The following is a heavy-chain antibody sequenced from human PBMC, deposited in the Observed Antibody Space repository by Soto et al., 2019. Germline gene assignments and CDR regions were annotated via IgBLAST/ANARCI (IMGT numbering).Heavy chain of an antibody. CDR3: ARDHGFYCGGDYWGFFDY. J-gene: IGHJ4*02. CDR2: INAANGNT. CDR1: GYSFTNKA. V-gene: IGHV1-3*01. D-gene: IGHD2-21*02. Sequence: GASVKGACKASGYSFTNKAIHWVLQAPGQRLEWMGWINAANGNTKYSQKFQGRVTITRDTSASTAYMELSSLRSEDTAVYYCARDHGFYCGGDYWGFFDYWGQGTLVTVSS.